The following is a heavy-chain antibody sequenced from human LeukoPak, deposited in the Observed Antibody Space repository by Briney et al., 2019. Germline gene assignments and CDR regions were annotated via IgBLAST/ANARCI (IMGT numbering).Heavy chain of an antibody. V-gene: IGHV4-30-4*01. CDR1: AGSTSSGDYF. J-gene: IGHJ4*02. CDR2: IYYSGTT. Sequence: PSETLSLTCTVSAGSTSSGDYFWSWIRQPPGKGLEWIGYIYYSGTTYYNPSLKSRVTISVDTSKNQFSLNLSSVTAADTAVYFCARETMAGHFDYWGQGTLVTVSS. D-gene: IGHD6-19*01. CDR3: ARETMAGHFDY.